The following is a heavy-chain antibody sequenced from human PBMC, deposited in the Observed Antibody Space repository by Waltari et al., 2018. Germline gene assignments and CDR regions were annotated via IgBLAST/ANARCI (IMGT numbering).Heavy chain of an antibody. CDR1: GGSLSSSSYY. V-gene: IGHV4-39*01. J-gene: IGHJ5*02. Sequence: QLQLQESGPGLVKPSETLSLTCTVSGGSLSSSSYYWGWIRQPPWKVMELIGGIYYSGRTYYNPSLKSRVTISVDTSKNQFSLKLSSVTAADTAVYYCARLHLSQPRFDPWGQGTLVTVSS. CDR2: IYYSGRT. CDR3: ARLHLSQPRFDP.